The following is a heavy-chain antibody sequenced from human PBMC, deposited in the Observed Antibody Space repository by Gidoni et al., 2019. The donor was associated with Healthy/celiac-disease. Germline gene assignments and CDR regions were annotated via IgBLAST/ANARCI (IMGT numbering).Heavy chain of an antibody. CDR1: GGSISSYY. J-gene: IGHJ4*02. CDR3: ATAQLVEMATRLDYFDY. V-gene: IGHV4-59*01. D-gene: IGHD6-6*01. CDR2: IYYSGST. Sequence: QVQLQESGPGLVKPSETLSLTCTVSGGSISSYYWSWIRQPPGKGLEWIGYIYYSGSTNYNPSLKSRVTISVDTSKNQFSLKLSSVTAADTAVYYCATAQLVEMATRLDYFDYWGQGTLVTVSS.